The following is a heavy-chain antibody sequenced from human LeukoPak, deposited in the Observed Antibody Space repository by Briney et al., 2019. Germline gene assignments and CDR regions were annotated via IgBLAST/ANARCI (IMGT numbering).Heavy chain of an antibody. CDR2: IYDPGNT. J-gene: IGHJ6*02. D-gene: IGHD3-10*01. Sequence: SETLSLTCSLYGPSMSTSFSRCLRQPPGEVLEWIWYIYDPGNTNYNPSRRSRLTLSLARSKNLLSLRLGFGTAADAAVDYCARTYGSGAPRYDCMDVWGQGTTVTVSS. V-gene: IGHV4-59*01. CDR3: ARTYGSGAPRYDCMDV. CDR1: GPSMSTSF.